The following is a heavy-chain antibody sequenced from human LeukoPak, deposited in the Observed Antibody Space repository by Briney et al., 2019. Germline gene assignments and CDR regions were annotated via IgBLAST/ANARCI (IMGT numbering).Heavy chain of an antibody. CDR2: ISGSGGVT. J-gene: IGHJ4*02. CDR3: ALWPEGATPKFHN. CDR1: GLTFSNYA. Sequence: GGSLRPSCAASGLTFSNYAMSWVRQAPGKGLDWVSTISGSGGVTYYPDSVRGRFTISRDNSRNTLHLQMDSLRDEDTAIYYCALWPEGATPKFHNWGQGTLVTVSS. D-gene: IGHD1-26*01. V-gene: IGHV3-23*01.